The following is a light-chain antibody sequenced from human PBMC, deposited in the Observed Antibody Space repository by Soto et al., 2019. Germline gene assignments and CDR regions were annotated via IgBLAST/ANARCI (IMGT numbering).Light chain of an antibody. V-gene: IGLV2-14*01. CDR3: SSYTSSGAVV. CDR2: DVS. CDR1: SSDIGGYNY. J-gene: IGLJ2*01. Sequence: QSALTQPASVSESPGRPISIPCTGTSSDIGGYNYVSWYQQHPGKAPKLMIYDVSNRPSGVSNRFSGSKSGNTASLTISGRQAEDEADYYCSSYTSSGAVVFGGGTKLTVL.